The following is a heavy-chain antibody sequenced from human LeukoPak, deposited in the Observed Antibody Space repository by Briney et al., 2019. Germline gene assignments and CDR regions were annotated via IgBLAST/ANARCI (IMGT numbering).Heavy chain of an antibody. Sequence: GASVKVSCKASGYTFTGYYMHWVRQAPGQGLEWMGWINPNSGGTKYAQKFQGRVTMTRDTSISTAYMELSRLRSDDTAVYYCARDRISGYYYYYMDVWGKGTTVTVSS. J-gene: IGHJ6*03. CDR3: ARDRISGYYYYYMDV. V-gene: IGHV1-2*02. CDR1: GYTFTGYY. CDR2: INPNSGGT.